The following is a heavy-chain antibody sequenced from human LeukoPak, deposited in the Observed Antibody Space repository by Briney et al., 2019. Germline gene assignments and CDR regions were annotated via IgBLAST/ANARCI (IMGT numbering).Heavy chain of an antibody. CDR3: ARVQTTVTTLDY. J-gene: IGHJ4*02. CDR1: GFTFSTYA. CDR2: ISGSGGST. D-gene: IGHD4-17*01. V-gene: IGHV3-23*01. Sequence: GGSLRLSCAASGFTFSTYAMSWVRQAPGKGLEWVSVISGSGGSTYYADSVKGRFTISRDNSKNTLYLQMNSLRAEDTAVYYCARVQTTVTTLDYWGQGTLVTVSS.